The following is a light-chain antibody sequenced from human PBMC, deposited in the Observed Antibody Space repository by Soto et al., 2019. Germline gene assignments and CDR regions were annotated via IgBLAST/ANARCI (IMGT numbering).Light chain of an antibody. CDR1: LDISNF. V-gene: IGKV1-9*01. CDR2: AAS. Sequence: DIPLTQSPSFLSASVGDRVTITCRASLDISNFLAWYQQKPGKAPKVLIYAASTLHPGVPSRFSGSGSGTVFTLTINGLQPDDFATYYCQQLNSYPSTFGPGTKVD. CDR3: QQLNSYPST. J-gene: IGKJ3*01.